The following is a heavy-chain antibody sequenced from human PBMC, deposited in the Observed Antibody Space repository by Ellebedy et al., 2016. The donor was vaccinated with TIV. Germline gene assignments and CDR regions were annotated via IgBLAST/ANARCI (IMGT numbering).Heavy chain of an antibody. D-gene: IGHD6-13*01. Sequence: GESLKISXAASGFTFSSYSMNWVRQAPGKGLEWVSGISWNSGSIGYADSVKGRFTISRDNSKNTLYLQMNSLRAEDTAVYYCAKDSRQQLPEYFQHWGQGTLVTVSS. CDR1: GFTFSSYS. J-gene: IGHJ1*01. V-gene: IGHV3-23*01. CDR2: ISWNSGSI. CDR3: AKDSRQQLPEYFQH.